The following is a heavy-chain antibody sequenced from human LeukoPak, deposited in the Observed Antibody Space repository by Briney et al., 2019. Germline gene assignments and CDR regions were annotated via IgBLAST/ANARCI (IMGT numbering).Heavy chain of an antibody. D-gene: IGHD4-17*01. J-gene: IGHJ4*02. CDR2: ISSSGSAI. CDR1: RFTISDYY. Sequence: GGSLRLSCAASRFTISDYYMTWIRQAPGKGLEWVSYISSSGSAIYYADSVKGRFTISRDNNKNSLYLQMNSLRVEDTALYYCAKDISRTTPYYFGYWGQGALVTVSS. V-gene: IGHV3-11*01. CDR3: AKDISRTTPYYFGY.